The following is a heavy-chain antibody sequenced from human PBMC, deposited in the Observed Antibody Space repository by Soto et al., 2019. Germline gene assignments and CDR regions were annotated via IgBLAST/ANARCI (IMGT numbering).Heavy chain of an antibody. CDR2: IFYSGTS. CDR1: CGSISGADYY. CDR3: AGTRGASFFDF. Sequence: SETLSLTCNVSCGSISGADYYWSWIRQHPGKGLEWIGYIFYSGTSYYNYNSSLKSRLFMSLDPSKNNFYLKLTSVTAADTAVYYCAGTRGASFFDFWGPGTLVTVSS. D-gene: IGHD1-26*01. J-gene: IGHJ4*02. V-gene: IGHV4-31*03.